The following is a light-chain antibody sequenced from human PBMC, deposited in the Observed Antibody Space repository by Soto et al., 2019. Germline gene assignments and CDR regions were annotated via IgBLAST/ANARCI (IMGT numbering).Light chain of an antibody. CDR2: DAS. V-gene: IGKV1-5*01. Sequence: DIRMTQSPSTLSASVGDSVTITCRASQSISSWLAWYLQKPGKAPDLLIYDASSLESGVPPTFSGSGSGTEFTLIISSLQPENFANYYCQQFNNYPYTFVHGNQLQIK. CDR3: QQFNNYPYT. CDR1: QSISSW. J-gene: IGKJ2*01.